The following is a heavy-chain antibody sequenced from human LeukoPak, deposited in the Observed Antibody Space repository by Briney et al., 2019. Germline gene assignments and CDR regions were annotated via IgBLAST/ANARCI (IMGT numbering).Heavy chain of an antibody. V-gene: IGHV3-23*01. CDR2: ITGSGGGT. Sequence: GGSLRLSCAASGFTVSSNYMSWVRQAPGKGLEWVSAITGSGGGTYYADSVKGRFTISRDNSKNTLYLQLNSLSAEDTAIYYCAKDPITYDDPSFDYWGQGTLVTVSS. J-gene: IGHJ4*02. D-gene: IGHD3-3*01. CDR1: GFTVSSNY. CDR3: AKDPITYDDPSFDY.